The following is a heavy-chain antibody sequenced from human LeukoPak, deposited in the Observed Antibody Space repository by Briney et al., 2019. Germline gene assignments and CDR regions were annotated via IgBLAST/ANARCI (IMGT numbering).Heavy chain of an antibody. CDR3: ARTGSGSYYPPVYYYYGMDV. CDR2: IIPIFGTA. D-gene: IGHD3-10*01. J-gene: IGHJ6*02. CDR1: GGTFSSYA. V-gene: IGHV1-69*13. Sequence: GASVKVSCKASGGTFSSYAISWVRQAPGQGLEWMGGIIPIFGTANYAQKFQGRVTITADESTSTAYMELSSLRSEDTAVYYCARTGSGSYYPPVYYYYGMDVWGQGTTVTVSS.